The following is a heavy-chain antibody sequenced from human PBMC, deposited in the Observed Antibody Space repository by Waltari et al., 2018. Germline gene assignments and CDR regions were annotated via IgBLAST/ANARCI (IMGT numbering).Heavy chain of an antibody. CDR1: GFTFSSYS. CDR2: SSSSSSYI. J-gene: IGHJ4*02. Sequence: EVQLVESGGGLVKPGGSLRLSCAASGFTFSSYSMNWVRQAPVKGLEWVSSSSSSSSYIYYADSVKGRFTISRDNSKNSLYLQMNSLRTEDTALYYCATGPFDYWGQGTLVTVSS. CDR3: ATGPFDY. V-gene: IGHV3-21*04.